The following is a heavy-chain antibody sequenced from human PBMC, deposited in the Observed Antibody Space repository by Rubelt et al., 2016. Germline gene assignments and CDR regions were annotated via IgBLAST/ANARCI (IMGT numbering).Heavy chain of an antibody. CDR2: INLGGSS. CDR3: ARLGPKWIHQRPFDY. D-gene: IGHD5-18*01. CDR1: GGSFSGYY. Sequence: QVQLQQGGAGLLKPSETLSLTCAVYGGSFSGYYWSWIRQPPGKGLEWIGEINLGGSSHYNPSLKTRVTISVDTSKNQFSLTVNSVTAADTAIYYCARLGPKWIHQRPFDYWGQGSLVIVSS. J-gene: IGHJ4*02. V-gene: IGHV4-34*02.